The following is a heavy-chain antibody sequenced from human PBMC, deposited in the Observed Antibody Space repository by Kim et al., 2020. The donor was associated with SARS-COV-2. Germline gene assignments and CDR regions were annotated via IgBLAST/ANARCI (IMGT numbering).Heavy chain of an antibody. CDR2: IYYSGST. V-gene: IGHV4-59*01. CDR1: GGSISSYY. CDR3: ARFGIGWYAILTGYYRPDACDI. Sequence: SETLSLTCTVSGGSISSYYWSWIRQPPGKGLEWIGYIYYSGSTNYNPSLKSRVTISVDTSKNQFSLKLSSVTAADTAVYYCARFGIGWYAILTGYYRPDACDIWGQGTLVTVSS. J-gene: IGHJ3*02. D-gene: IGHD3-9*01.